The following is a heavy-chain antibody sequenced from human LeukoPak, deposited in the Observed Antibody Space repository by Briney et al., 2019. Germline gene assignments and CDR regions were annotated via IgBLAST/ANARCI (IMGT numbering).Heavy chain of an antibody. V-gene: IGHV1-18*01. D-gene: IGHD3-9*01. CDR3: ARGSHDILTGYREDDY. Sequence: ASVKVSCKASGYTFTSYGISWVRQAPGQGLEWMGWISAYNGNTNYAQKLQGRVTMTTDTSTSTAYMELRSLRSDDTAVYYCARGSHDILTGYREDDYWGQGTLVTVSS. CDR2: ISAYNGNT. J-gene: IGHJ4*02. CDR1: GYTFTSYG.